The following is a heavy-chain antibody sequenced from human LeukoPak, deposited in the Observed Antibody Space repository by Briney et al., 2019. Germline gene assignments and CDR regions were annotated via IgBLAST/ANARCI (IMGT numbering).Heavy chain of an antibody. D-gene: IGHD5-18*01. CDR3: ARGFRDTAMFLDY. Sequence: GGSLRLSCAASGFAFSSYEMNWVRQAPGKGLEWISAISGGSSSNVYYAASVRGRFTISRDNAENSLYLQLNTMRAEDTAVYYCARGFRDTAMFLDYWGQGTLVTVSS. J-gene: IGHJ4*02. V-gene: IGHV3-48*03. CDR1: GFAFSSYE. CDR2: ISGGSSSNV.